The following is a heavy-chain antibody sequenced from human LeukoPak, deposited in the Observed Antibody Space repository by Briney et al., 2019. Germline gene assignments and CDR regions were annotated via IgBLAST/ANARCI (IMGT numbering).Heavy chain of an antibody. V-gene: IGHV4-38-2*01. J-gene: IGHJ4*02. CDR2: IYHSGST. CDR3: ARGGIAAAVTDY. Sequence: ASETLSLTCAVSGYSISSGYYWGWIRQPPGKGLEWIGSIYHSGSTYYNPSLKSRVTISVDTSKNQFSLKLSSVTAADTAVYYCARGGIAAAVTDYWGQGTLVTVSS. D-gene: IGHD6-13*01. CDR1: GYSISSGYY.